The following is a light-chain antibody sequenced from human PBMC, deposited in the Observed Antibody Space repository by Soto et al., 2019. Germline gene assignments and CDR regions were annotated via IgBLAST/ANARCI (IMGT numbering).Light chain of an antibody. Sequence: DIQMTQSPSSLSASVGDRVIITCRASQGIGDDLGWYQQKPGKAPKRLIYAASSLQSGVPSRFSGTGYRSDFTLTIHRLHPDDFASYYCLQHNTFPWTFGPGTKVEVK. J-gene: IGKJ1*01. CDR2: AAS. CDR1: QGIGDD. V-gene: IGKV1-17*01. CDR3: LQHNTFPWT.